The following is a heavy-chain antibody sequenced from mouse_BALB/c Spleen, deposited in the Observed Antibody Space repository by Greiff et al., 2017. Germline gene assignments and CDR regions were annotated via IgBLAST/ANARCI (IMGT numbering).Heavy chain of an antibody. Sequence: EVKLVESGGGLVQPGGSRKLSCAASGFTFSDYGMAWVRQAPGKGPEWVAFISNLAYSIYYADTVTGRFTISRENAKNTLYLEMSSLRSEDTAMYYCARVRGYDYPWFAYWGQGTLVTVSA. J-gene: IGHJ3*01. CDR3: ARVRGYDYPWFAY. V-gene: IGHV5-15*02. CDR1: GFTFSDYG. CDR2: ISNLAYSI. D-gene: IGHD2-4*01.